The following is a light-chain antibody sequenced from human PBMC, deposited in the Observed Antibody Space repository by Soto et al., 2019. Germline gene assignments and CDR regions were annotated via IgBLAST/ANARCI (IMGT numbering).Light chain of an antibody. CDR3: AAWDDSLNGL. CDR1: SSNIGSNT. J-gene: IGLJ3*02. CDR2: SNN. V-gene: IGLV1-44*01. Sequence: QSVLTQPPSASGTPGQRVTISCSGSSSNIGSNTVNWYQQLPGTAPKLLIYSNNQRPSGVPDRFSGSKSGTSASLAISGLQSEDEADYYCAAWDDSLNGLFGGGTKLTVL.